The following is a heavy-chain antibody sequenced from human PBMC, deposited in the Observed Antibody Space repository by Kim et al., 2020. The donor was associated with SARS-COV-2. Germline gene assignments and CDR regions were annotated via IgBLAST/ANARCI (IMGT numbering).Heavy chain of an antibody. V-gene: IGHV5-51*01. CDR1: GYSFNSYW. J-gene: IGHJ3*02. Sequence: GESLKISCKGSGYSFNSYWIGWVRQMPGKGLEWMGITYPGDSETRYSPSFQGQVTNSADKSINTAYLHWSSLKASDTAMYYCARYLGMDDAFDIWGEGTMVTVSS. D-gene: IGHD7-27*01. CDR3: ARYLGMDDAFDI. CDR2: TYPGDSET.